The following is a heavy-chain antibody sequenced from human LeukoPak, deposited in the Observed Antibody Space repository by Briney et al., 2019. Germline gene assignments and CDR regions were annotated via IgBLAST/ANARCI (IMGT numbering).Heavy chain of an antibody. Sequence: SETLSLTCAVYGGSFSGYSWSWLRQPPGKGLEWIGEINHSGSTNYNPSLKSRVTISVDTSKNQFSLKLSSVTAADTAVYYCAGPTDSQKYYYGSGSRKNTRVCDAFDIWGQGTMVTVSS. CDR2: INHSGST. CDR3: AGPTDSQKYYYGSGSRKNTRVCDAFDI. V-gene: IGHV4-34*01. D-gene: IGHD3-10*01. J-gene: IGHJ3*02. CDR1: GGSFSGYS.